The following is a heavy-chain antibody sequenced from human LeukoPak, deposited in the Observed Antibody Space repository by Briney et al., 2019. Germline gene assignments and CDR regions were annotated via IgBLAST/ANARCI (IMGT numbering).Heavy chain of an antibody. CDR2: TYYRSNWYH. D-gene: IGHD1-1*01. CDR1: GDTVSSNSAA. Sequence: PSQTLSLTCTISGDTVSSNSAAWNWIRQSPSRGLEWLGRTYYRSNWYHDYAASVESRMTIKPDTPKNQFSLQMNSVTPEDTAVYYCARGGGRTGSTVSWFDPWGQGTLVTVSS. CDR3: ARGGGRTGSTVSWFDP. J-gene: IGHJ5*02. V-gene: IGHV6-1*01.